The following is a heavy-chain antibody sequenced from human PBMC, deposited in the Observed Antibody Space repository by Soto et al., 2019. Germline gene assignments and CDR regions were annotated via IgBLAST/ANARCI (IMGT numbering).Heavy chain of an antibody. CDR2: SKSRIAGGTT. D-gene: IGHD2-15*01. CDR1: GFTFNNGW. V-gene: IGHV3-15*01. CDR3: TTDSTQTFCDGGPCYSVQTNIHDS. Sequence: EVQLVESGGCLVKPGGSLRLSCTASGFTFNNGWMSWVRQAPGRGLEGVGRSKSRIAGGTTDYSAPVQGRFTISRDDSRDTLFLQMDSLKTEDTAVYYCTTDSTQTFCDGGPCYSVQTNIHDSWGQGTLVTVSS. J-gene: IGHJ4*02.